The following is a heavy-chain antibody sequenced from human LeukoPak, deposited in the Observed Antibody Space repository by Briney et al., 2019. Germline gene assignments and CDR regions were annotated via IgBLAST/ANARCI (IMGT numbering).Heavy chain of an antibody. D-gene: IGHD6-6*01. V-gene: IGHV1-69*04. Sequence: SVKVSCKASGGTFSCYAISWVRQAPGQGLEWMGRIIPIFGIANYAQKFQGRVTITADKSTSTAYMELSSLRSEDTAVYYCANLGGNSSSFDAFDIWGQGTMVTVSS. CDR2: IIPIFGIA. CDR1: GGTFSCYA. CDR3: ANLGGNSSSFDAFDI. J-gene: IGHJ3*02.